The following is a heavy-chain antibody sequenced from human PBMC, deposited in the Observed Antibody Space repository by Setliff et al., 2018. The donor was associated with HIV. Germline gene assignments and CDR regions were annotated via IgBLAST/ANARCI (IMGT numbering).Heavy chain of an antibody. CDR2: INPSDNRT. D-gene: IGHD3-16*02. J-gene: IGHJ4*02. CDR3: ARAYYYSVWGSPRYRFSYFDY. Sequence: ASVKVSCKASGYTFNNYYMHWVRQAPGQGLEWMGIINPSDNRTYYAQKFQGRVTMTRDTSTSSVYMELRSLRSEHTAVYYCARAYYYSVWGSPRYRFSYFDYWGQGSLVTVSS. V-gene: IGHV1-46*02. CDR1: GYTFNNYY.